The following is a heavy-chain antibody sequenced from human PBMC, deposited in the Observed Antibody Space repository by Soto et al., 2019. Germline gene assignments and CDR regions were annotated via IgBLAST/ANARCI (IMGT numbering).Heavy chain of an antibody. J-gene: IGHJ4*02. CDR3: ARERYGGGQFDY. D-gene: IGHD3-16*01. CDR1: GDSITSAGYS. Sequence: QLQLQESGSGLVTPSQTLSLTCAVSGDSITSAGYSWNWIRQPPGEGLEWVAYVIHSGNTYYNPSVKRRVTISMDRSKNQFSLKLTSVTAADTAVYYCARERYGGGQFDYWRPGMLVTVSS. V-gene: IGHV4-30-2*01. CDR2: VIHSGNT.